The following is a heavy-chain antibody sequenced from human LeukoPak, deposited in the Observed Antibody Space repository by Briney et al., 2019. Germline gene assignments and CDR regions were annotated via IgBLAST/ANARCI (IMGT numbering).Heavy chain of an antibody. CDR1: GGSISSSSYY. CDR2: IFYSGST. V-gene: IGHV4-39*01. D-gene: IGHD2-21*02. CDR3: AGLAVGTATIDY. J-gene: IGHJ4*02. Sequence: PSETLSLTCTVSGGSISSSSYYWGWIRQPPGKGLEWIGNIFYSGSTYYNASLKSRVTISVDTSKNQFSLKLRSVTAADTAVYYCAGLAVGTATIDYWGQGTLVTVSS.